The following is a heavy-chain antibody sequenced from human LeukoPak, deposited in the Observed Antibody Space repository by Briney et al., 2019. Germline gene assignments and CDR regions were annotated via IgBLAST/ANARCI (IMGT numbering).Heavy chain of an antibody. J-gene: IGHJ5*02. CDR3: ARDSGTTGEVKFDP. V-gene: IGHV4-4*07. CDR2: IYITGDT. Sequence: SETLSLTCTVSGGSVTSYYWSWIRQSAGKGLEWIGRIYITGDTTCNPSLKSRVTMSLDTSKNQFSLKLSSVTAADTAVYYCARDSGTTGEVKFDPWGQGTLVTVSS. CDR1: GGSVTSYY. D-gene: IGHD3-10*01.